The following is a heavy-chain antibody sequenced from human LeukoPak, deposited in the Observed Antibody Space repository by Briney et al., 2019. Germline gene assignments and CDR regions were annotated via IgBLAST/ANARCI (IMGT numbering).Heavy chain of an antibody. Sequence: ASXKVSCKASGYTFTGYYMHWVRQAPGQGLEWMGWINPNSGGTNYAQKFQGRVTMTRDTSISTAYMELSRLRSDDTAVYYCARVGYCSSTSCYDDAFDIWGQGTMVTVSS. CDR3: ARVGYCSSTSCYDDAFDI. V-gene: IGHV1-2*02. CDR2: INPNSGGT. CDR1: GYTFTGYY. D-gene: IGHD2-2*01. J-gene: IGHJ3*02.